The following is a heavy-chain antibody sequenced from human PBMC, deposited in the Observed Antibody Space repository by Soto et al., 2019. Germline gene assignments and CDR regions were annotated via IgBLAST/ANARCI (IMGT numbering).Heavy chain of an antibody. V-gene: IGHV2-5*01. CDR1: GFSLSTSGVG. J-gene: IGHJ6*02. D-gene: IGHD5-12*01. CDR3: ARFSGYDRYANSGMDA. Sequence: SGPTLVNPTQTLTLTCTFSGFSLSTSGVGVGWIRQPPGKALEWLALIYWNDDKRYSPSLKSRLTITKDTSKNQVVLTMTNMDPVDTATYYCARFSGYDRYANSGMDAWGQGTTVTVSS. CDR2: IYWNDDK.